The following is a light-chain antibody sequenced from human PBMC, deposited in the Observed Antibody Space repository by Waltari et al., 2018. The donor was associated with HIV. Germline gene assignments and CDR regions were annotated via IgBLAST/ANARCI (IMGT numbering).Light chain of an antibody. V-gene: IGLV1-47*01. CDR1: SSNIESNY. J-gene: IGLJ3*02. Sequence: QSVLTQPPSASGTPGQRVTIYCYGSSSNIESNYVYWYQQLPGTAPKLLIYRNIQRPSGVPYRFAGSKSVTSASLAISGLRSEYASDYYCATWDDSLNGPVFGGGTRLTVL. CDR3: ATWDDSLNGPV. CDR2: RNI.